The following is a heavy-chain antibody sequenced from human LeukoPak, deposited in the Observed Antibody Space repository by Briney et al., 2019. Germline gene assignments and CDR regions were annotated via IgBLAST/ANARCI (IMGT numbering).Heavy chain of an antibody. J-gene: IGHJ4*02. CDR1: GFTFSSYW. CDR3: ARDQGYSYGDDLFDY. CDR2: INSDGSST. D-gene: IGHD5-18*01. Sequence: GGSLRLSCAASGFTFSSYWMHWVRQAPGKGLVWVSRINSDGSSTSYADSVKGRFTISRDNAKNTLYLQMNSLRAEDTAVYYCARDQGYSYGDDLFDYWGQGTLVTVSS. V-gene: IGHV3-74*01.